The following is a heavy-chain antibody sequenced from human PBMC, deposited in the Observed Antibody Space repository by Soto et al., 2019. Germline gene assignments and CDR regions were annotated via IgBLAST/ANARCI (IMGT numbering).Heavy chain of an antibody. J-gene: IGHJ4*02. CDR3: ATGGGMTTVPAPVDY. Sequence: QVQLQESGPGLVKPSGTLSLTCTVSGGSISSSNWWSWVRQPPGQGLEWIGEIYYSGSTNYKPSLRSRVTISVAKSKNQRSRKLCSVPAADTAVYYCATGGGMTTVPAPVDYWGQGTLVTVSS. V-gene: IGHV4-4*02. CDR1: GGSISSSNW. CDR2: IYYSGST. D-gene: IGHD4-4*01.